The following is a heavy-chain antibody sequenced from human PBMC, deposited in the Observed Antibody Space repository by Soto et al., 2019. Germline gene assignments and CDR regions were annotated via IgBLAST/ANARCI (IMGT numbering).Heavy chain of an antibody. V-gene: IGHV3-13*01. Sequence: PGGSLRLSCAASGFTFSSYDMHWVRQATGKGLEWVSAIGTAGDTYYPGSVKGRFTISRENAKNSLYLQMNSLRAEDTAVYYCARGPGYCSGGSCYLTNYFDYWGQGTLVTVSS. J-gene: IGHJ4*02. CDR1: GFTFSSYD. D-gene: IGHD2-15*01. CDR3: ARGPGYCSGGSCYLTNYFDY. CDR2: IGTAGDT.